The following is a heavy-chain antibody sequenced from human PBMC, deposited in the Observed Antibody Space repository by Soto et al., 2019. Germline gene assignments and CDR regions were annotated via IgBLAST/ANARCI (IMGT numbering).Heavy chain of an antibody. CDR1: GGSISSGGYS. Sequence: SETLSLTCAVSGGSISSGGYSWSWIRQPPGKGLEWIGYIHHSGSTYYNPSLKSRVTISVDRSKNQFSLKLSSVTAADTAVYYCARGGGSSGYFDYWGQGTLVTVSS. J-gene: IGHJ4*02. V-gene: IGHV4-30-2*01. CDR3: ARGGGSSGYFDY. D-gene: IGHD3-22*01. CDR2: IHHSGST.